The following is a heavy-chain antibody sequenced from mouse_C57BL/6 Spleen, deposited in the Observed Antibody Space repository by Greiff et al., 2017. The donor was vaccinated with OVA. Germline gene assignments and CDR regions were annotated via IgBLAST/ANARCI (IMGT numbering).Heavy chain of an antibody. CDR1: GYTFTSYW. CDR2: IHPNSGST. V-gene: IGHV1-64*01. J-gene: IGHJ2*01. Sequence: QVQLQQPGAELVKPGASVKLSCTASGYTFTSYWMTWVKQRPGQGLEWIGMIHPNSGSTNYHEKFKSKATLTVDKSSSTAYMQLSRLTSEGSAVYYCARGNLYSTFDYWGQGTTLTVSS. CDR3: ARGNLYSTFDY. D-gene: IGHD2-5*01.